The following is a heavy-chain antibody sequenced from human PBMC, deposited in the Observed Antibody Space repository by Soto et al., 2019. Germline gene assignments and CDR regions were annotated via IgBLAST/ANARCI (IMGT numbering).Heavy chain of an antibody. CDR3: TTDTYYYDSSGYYARAYYYYGMDV. CDR2: SKSKTDGGTT. Sequence: EVQLVESGGGLVKPGGSLRLSCAASGFTFSNAWMSWVRQAPGKGLEWVGRSKSKTDGGTTDYAARVKGRFTISRGDSKNTLYLQINSLKTEDTAVYYCTTDTYYYDSSGYYARAYYYYGMDVWGQGTTVTVSS. CDR1: GFTFSNAW. J-gene: IGHJ6*02. D-gene: IGHD3-22*01. V-gene: IGHV3-15*01.